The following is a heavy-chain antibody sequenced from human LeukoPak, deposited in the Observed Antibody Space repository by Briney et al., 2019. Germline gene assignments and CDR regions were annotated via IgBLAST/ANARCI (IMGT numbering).Heavy chain of an antibody. Sequence: GGSLRLSCAASGFTFRSYAMSWVRQAPGKGLEWVSAISGSGGSTYYADSVKGRFTISRDNSKNTLYLQMNSLRAEDTAVYYCAKDPTMIVVEFDYWGQGTLVTVSS. D-gene: IGHD3-22*01. CDR3: AKDPTMIVVEFDY. CDR2: ISGSGGST. CDR1: GFTFRSYA. J-gene: IGHJ4*02. V-gene: IGHV3-23*01.